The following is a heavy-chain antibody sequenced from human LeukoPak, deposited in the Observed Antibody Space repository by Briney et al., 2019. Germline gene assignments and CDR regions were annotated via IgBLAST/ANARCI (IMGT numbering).Heavy chain of an antibody. V-gene: IGHV3-11*04. Sequence: GGSLRLSCAASGFTFSEYYMSWVRQAPGKGLEWLSYIPTSGSAIYYADSVKGRFTISRDNAKNSLYLQMNSLRAEATAMYFCAREGRCSRTSCYATYYYMDVWGRGTTVTVSS. J-gene: IGHJ6*03. CDR2: IPTSGSAI. CDR1: GFTFSEYY. D-gene: IGHD2-2*01. CDR3: AREGRCSRTSCYATYYYMDV.